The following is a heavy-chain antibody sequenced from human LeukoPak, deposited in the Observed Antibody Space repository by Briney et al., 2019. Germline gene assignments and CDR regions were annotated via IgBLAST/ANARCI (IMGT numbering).Heavy chain of an antibody. V-gene: IGHV1-8*03. J-gene: IGHJ6*03. CDR2: MNPNSGNT. Sequence: GASVKVSCKASGYTFTSYDINWVRQATGQGLEWMGWMNPNSGNTGYAQKFQGRVTITRYTSISTAYMELSSLRSEDTAVYYCARVGEEGSKNYYYYYMDVWGKGTTVTVSS. D-gene: IGHD6-13*01. CDR1: GYTFTSYD. CDR3: ARVGEEGSKNYYYYYMDV.